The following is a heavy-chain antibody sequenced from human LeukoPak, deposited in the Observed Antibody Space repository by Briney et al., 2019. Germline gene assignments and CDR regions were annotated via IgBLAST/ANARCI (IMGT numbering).Heavy chain of an antibody. CDR1: GFTFSSYG. CDR3: ARWGTGGFDP. Sequence: GRSLRLSCAASGFTFSSYGMHWVRQAPGKGLEGVAVIWYDGSNKYYADSVKGRFTISRDNSKDTLYLQRNRLRAEDTAVYYCARWGTGGFDPWGQGTLVTVSS. J-gene: IGHJ5*02. D-gene: IGHD3-16*01. CDR2: IWYDGSNK. V-gene: IGHV3-33*01.